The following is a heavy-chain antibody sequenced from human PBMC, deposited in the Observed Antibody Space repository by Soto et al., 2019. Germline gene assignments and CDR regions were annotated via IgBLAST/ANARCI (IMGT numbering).Heavy chain of an antibody. D-gene: IGHD6-13*01. CDR3: ASSIATSAVNWFDP. CDR2: IYYTGST. CDR1: GGSISSYY. J-gene: IGHJ5*02. Sequence: SETLSLTCTVSGGSISSYYWSWIRQPPGKGLEWIGYIYYTGSTNYNPSLKSRVTISIDTSKNQFSLKLTSVTAADTAVYYCASSIATSAVNWFDPWGQGTLVTVSP. V-gene: IGHV4-59*01.